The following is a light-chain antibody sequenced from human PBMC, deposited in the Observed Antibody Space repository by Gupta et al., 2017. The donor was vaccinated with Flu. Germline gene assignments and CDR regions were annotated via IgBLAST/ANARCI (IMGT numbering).Light chain of an antibody. CDR1: QSLLHSNGYNY. CDR3: MQALQPPT. J-gene: IGKJ4*01. Sequence: DIVMTQSPRSLPVTPGEPASISCRSSQSLLHSNGYNYLDWYLQKPGQSPQLLIYLGSNRASGVPDRFSGRGSGTEFTLNIRRVEAEDVGFYCCMQALQPPTFGGGTKVEIK. CDR2: LGS. V-gene: IGKV2-28*01.